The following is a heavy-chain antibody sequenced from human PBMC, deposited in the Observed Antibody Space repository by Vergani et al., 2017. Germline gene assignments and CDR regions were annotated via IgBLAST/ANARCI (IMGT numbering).Heavy chain of an antibody. CDR3: ASDSELLWFGGRRGWFDP. J-gene: IGHJ5*02. CDR2: IIPILGTA. Sequence: QVQLVQSGAEVKKPGSSVKVSCKASGGTFSSYAISWVRQAPGQGLEWMGRIIPILGTANYAQKFQGRVTITADESTSTAYMELSSLRSEDTAVYYCASDSELLWFGGRRGWFDPWGQGTLVTVSS. D-gene: IGHD3-10*01. CDR1: GGTFSSYA. V-gene: IGHV1-69*11.